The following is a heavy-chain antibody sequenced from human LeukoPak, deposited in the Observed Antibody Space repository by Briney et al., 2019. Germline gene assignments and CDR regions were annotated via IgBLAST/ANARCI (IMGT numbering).Heavy chain of an antibody. V-gene: IGHV3-48*02. CDR2: ISSSSSTI. J-gene: IGHJ4*02. CDR3: ARYYYDSSGYFDY. D-gene: IGHD3-22*01. CDR1: GFTFSSYA. Sequence: GGSLRLSCAASGFTFSSYAMSWVRQAPGKGLEWVSYISSSSSTIYYADSVKGRFTISRDNAKNSLYLQMNSLRDEDTAVYYCARYYYDSSGYFDYWGQGTLVTVSS.